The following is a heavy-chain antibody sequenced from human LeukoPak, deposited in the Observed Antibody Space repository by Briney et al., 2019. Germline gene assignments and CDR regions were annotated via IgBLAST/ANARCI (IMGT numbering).Heavy chain of an antibody. V-gene: IGHV5-51*01. CDR2: IYPGDSDT. Sequence: ETLSLTCTVSGGSISSYYWSWIRQPAGKGLEWMGIIYPGDSDTRYGPSFQGQVTISADKSISTAYLQWSSLKASDTAMYYCARHGRYPTELDYWGQGTLVTVSS. D-gene: IGHD1-14*01. J-gene: IGHJ4*02. CDR1: GGSISSYY. CDR3: ARHGRYPTELDY.